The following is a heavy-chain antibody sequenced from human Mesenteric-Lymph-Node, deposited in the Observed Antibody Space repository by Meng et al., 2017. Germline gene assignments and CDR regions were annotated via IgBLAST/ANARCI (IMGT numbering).Heavy chain of an antibody. CDR1: GGAISCGDYY. D-gene: IGHD1-7*01. Sequence: LQVSGPGLVRLSQTLSLPCTVSGGAISCGDYYWSWIRQPPGKVLEWIGYIYYSGSTYYNPSLKSRVTISVDTSKNQFSLKLSSVTAADAAVYYCGRDQGRELINHWGQGALVTVSS. CDR2: IYYSGST. J-gene: IGHJ4*02. CDR3: GRDQGRELINH. V-gene: IGHV4-30-4*01.